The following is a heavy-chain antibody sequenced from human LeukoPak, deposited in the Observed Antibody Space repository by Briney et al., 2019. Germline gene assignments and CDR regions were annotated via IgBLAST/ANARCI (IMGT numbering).Heavy chain of an antibody. J-gene: IGHJ4*02. CDR3: ARPVVPAANLGEYFDY. CDR1: GFTFSSYS. D-gene: IGHD2-2*01. Sequence: GGSLRLSCAATGFTFSSYSMNWVRQAPGKGLEWVSYISSSSSTIYYADSVKGRFTISRDNAKNSLYLQMNSLRAEDTAVYYCARPVVPAANLGEYFDYWDQGTLVTVSS. V-gene: IGHV3-48*01. CDR2: ISSSSSTI.